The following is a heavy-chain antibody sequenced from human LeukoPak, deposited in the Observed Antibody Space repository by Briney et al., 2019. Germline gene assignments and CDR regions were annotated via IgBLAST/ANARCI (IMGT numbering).Heavy chain of an antibody. D-gene: IGHD1-26*01. V-gene: IGHV3-53*05. CDR1: GFTVSSNY. Sequence: GGSLRLSCVASGFTVSSNYMNWVRQAPGKGLEWVSVIYSGGSTYYADSVKGRFTISRDNSKNTLFLQMNSLRPEDTAVYYCARHPGDFTGIVNYYYMDVWGKGTTVTVSS. CDR2: IYSGGST. CDR3: ARHPGDFTGIVNYYYMDV. J-gene: IGHJ6*03.